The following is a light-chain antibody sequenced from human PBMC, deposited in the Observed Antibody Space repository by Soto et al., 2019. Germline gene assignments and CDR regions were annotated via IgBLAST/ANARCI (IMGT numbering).Light chain of an antibody. Sequence: QSALTQPASVSGSPGQSITISCTGTSSDVGGYNYVSWYQQHPGKAPKFMIYEVSNRPSGVSNRVSGSKSGNTASLTISGLQAEDEADYYCSSYTRNSTLVFGGGTKLTVL. CDR2: EVS. V-gene: IGLV2-14*01. J-gene: IGLJ2*01. CDR3: SSYTRNSTLV. CDR1: SSDVGGYNY.